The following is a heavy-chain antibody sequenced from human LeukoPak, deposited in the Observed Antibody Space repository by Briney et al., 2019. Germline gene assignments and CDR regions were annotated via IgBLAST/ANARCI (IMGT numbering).Heavy chain of an antibody. Sequence: GGSLRLSCAASGFTFSSYWMSWVRQAPGKGLEWVSVIYSGGSTYYADSVKGRFTISRDNSKNTLYLQMNSLRAEDTAVYYCARGERGYSYVYWGQGTLVTVSS. J-gene: IGHJ4*02. CDR3: ARGERGYSYVY. V-gene: IGHV3-66*01. D-gene: IGHD5-18*01. CDR1: GFTFSSYW. CDR2: IYSGGST.